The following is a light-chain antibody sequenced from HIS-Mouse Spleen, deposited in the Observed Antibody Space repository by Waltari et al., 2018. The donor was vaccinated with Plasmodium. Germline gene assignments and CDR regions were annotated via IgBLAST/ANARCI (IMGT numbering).Light chain of an antibody. V-gene: IGKV3-20*01. CDR1: QSVSSSY. CDR3: QQYGSSPYT. Sequence: EIVLTQSPGTLSLSPGESATLSCRASQSVSSSYLAWYQQTPGQAPRLLIYGASSRATGIPDRFSGSGYGTDFTLTISRLEPEDFAVYYCQQYGSSPYTFGQGTKLEIK. CDR2: GAS. J-gene: IGKJ2*01.